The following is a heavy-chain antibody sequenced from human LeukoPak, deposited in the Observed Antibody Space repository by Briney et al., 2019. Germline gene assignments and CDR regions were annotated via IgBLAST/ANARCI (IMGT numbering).Heavy chain of an antibody. Sequence: SETLSLTCAVYGGSFSGYYWSWIRQPPGKGLEWIGEINHSGSTNYNPSLKSRVTISVDTSKNQFSLKLSSVTAADTAVYYCAGDYSSGWYRWFDPWGQGTLVTVSS. V-gene: IGHV4-34*01. J-gene: IGHJ5*02. CDR3: AGDYSSGWYRWFDP. CDR2: INHSGST. D-gene: IGHD6-19*01. CDR1: GGSFSGYY.